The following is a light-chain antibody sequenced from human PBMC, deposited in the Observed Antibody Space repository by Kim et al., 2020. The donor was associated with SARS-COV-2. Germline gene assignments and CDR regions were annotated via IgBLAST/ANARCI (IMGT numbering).Light chain of an antibody. J-gene: IGLJ1*01. CDR2: DVS. V-gene: IGLV2-14*04. Sequence: GESITISCTGTSSDVGAYKHVSWYQQHPGKAPILMIYDVSEWPSGVSNRFSGSKSGNTASLTISWLQAEDEADYYCSSLTSSITYVFGTGTKVTVL. CDR3: SSLTSSITYV. CDR1: SSDVGAYKH.